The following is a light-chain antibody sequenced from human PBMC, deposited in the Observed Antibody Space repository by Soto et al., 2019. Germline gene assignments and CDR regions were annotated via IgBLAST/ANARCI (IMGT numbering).Light chain of an antibody. CDR1: QSVSDK. CDR3: QHYNSYSEA. CDR2: GAS. V-gene: IGKV3-15*01. J-gene: IGKJ1*01. Sequence: EIVMTQSPATLSVSPGERATLSCRASQSVSDKLAWYQQKPGQAPRLLIYGASTRATGIPARFSGSGSGTEFTLTISSLQPDDFATYYCQHYNSYSEAFGQGTKVDI.